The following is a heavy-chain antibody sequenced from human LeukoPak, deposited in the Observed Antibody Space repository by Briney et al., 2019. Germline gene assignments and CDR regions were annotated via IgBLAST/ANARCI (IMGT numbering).Heavy chain of an antibody. CDR2: VYSSGRT. CDR1: GGSIRSSSYY. CDR3: ARVTYYDSSGYYSNTYYFDY. D-gene: IGHD3-22*01. V-gene: IGHV4-39*07. Sequence: PSETLSLTCTVSGGSIRSSSYYWGWIRQPPGKGLEWIGSVYSSGRTYYNPSLTSRVTVSADTSKNQFSLKLSSVTAADTAVYYCARVTYYDSSGYYSNTYYFDYWGQGTLVTVPS. J-gene: IGHJ4*02.